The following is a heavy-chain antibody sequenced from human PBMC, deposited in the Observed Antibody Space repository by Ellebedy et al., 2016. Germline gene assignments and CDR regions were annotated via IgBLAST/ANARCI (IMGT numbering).Heavy chain of an antibody. CDR2: IYPGDSDT. CDR1: GYSFTSYW. CDR3: ARQPRAAVADHFDY. J-gene: IGHJ4*02. Sequence: GESLKISCKGSGYSFTSYWIGWVRQMPGKGLEWMGIIYPGDSDTTYSPSFQGQVTISADKSIRTAYLQWSSLKASDTAIYYCARQPRAAVADHFDYWGQGTLVTVSS. V-gene: IGHV5-51*01. D-gene: IGHD2-15*01.